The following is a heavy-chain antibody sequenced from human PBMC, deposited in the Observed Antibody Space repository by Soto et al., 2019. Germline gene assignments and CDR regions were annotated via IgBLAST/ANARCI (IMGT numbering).Heavy chain of an antibody. CDR3: ATSFDWILLTPFY. J-gene: IGHJ4*02. V-gene: IGHV3-23*01. D-gene: IGHD3-9*01. CDR2: ITGSSGST. CDR1: GFTFSSYN. Sequence: GGSLRLSCAASGFTFSSYNMNWVRQAPGKGLEWVSTITGSSGSTYYADSMKGRCTVSRDNSKSTLYLQIDSLRAEDTAIYYCATSFDWILLTPFYWGQGTLVTVSS.